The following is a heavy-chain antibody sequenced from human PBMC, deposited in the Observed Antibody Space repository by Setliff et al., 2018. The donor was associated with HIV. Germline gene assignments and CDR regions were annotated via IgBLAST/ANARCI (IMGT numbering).Heavy chain of an antibody. D-gene: IGHD2-8*01. J-gene: IGHJ4*02. CDR1: GDSISRSSFF. V-gene: IGHV4-39*01. Sequence: SETLSLTCSVSGDSISRSSFFWTWIRQHPGKGLEWIGYIYYSGGAYYNPSLKSRVTISVDTSKNQLSLKLSSVTAADTAVYYCARLKLSGVIDYWGQGTLVTVSS. CDR3: ARLKLSGVIDY. CDR2: IYYSGGA.